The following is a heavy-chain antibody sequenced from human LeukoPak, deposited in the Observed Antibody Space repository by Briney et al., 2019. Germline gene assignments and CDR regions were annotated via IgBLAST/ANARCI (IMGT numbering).Heavy chain of an antibody. Sequence: GGSLRLSCAASGFTFSSHAMVWVRQAPGKGLEWVSFISYDGSNKVHADSVMGRFTISRDNSKNAVDLQLNSLRDEDTAVYYCAKDWGQRGVGASLGHWGQGTLVIVSS. CDR3: AKDWGQRGVGASLGH. V-gene: IGHV3-30-3*01. CDR2: ISYDGSNK. J-gene: IGHJ4*02. CDR1: GFTFSSHA. D-gene: IGHD1-26*01.